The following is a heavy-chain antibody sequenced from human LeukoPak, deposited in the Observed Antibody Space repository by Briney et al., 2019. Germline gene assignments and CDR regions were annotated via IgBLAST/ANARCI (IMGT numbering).Heavy chain of an antibody. D-gene: IGHD4-23*01. J-gene: IGHJ3*02. CDR1: GFTFSSYS. CDR3: VRVYGGNPHDAFDI. Sequence: PGGSLRLSCAASGFTFSSYSMNWVRQAPGKGLEWVSSISSSSSYIYYADSVKGRFTISRDNAKNSLYLQMNSLRAEDTAVYYCVRVYGGNPHDAFDIWGQGTMVTASS. V-gene: IGHV3-21*01. CDR2: ISSSSSYI.